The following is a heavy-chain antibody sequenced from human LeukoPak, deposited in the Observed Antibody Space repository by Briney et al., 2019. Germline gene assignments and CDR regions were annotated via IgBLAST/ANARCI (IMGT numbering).Heavy chain of an antibody. D-gene: IGHD6-19*01. CDR2: ISGSGGHT. Sequence: PGGSMRLSCAASGFTCSSNTMSWVRQPPRKGLEWVSTISGSGGHTYSEDAMKGRFTTTRDDSKNTTHLQMNSLRAEDSAVYYCAKDSYIAVTGRDYWGQGTLVTVSS. CDR1: GFTCSSNT. CDR3: AKDSYIAVTGRDY. J-gene: IGHJ4*02. V-gene: IGHV3-23*01.